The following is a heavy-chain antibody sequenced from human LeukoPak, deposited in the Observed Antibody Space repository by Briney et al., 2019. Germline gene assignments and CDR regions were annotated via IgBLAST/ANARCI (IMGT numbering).Heavy chain of an antibody. J-gene: IGHJ6*04. CDR1: GFTFSSYA. CDR3: NRRLGRYYYGMDV. Sequence: GGSLRLSCAASGFTFSSYAMHWVRQAPGKGLGWVAVISYDGSNKYYADSVKGRFTISRDNSKNTLYLQMNSLRAEDTAVYYCNRRLGRYYYGMDVWGKGTTVTVSS. V-gene: IGHV3-30*04. CDR2: ISYDGSNK. D-gene: IGHD3-9*01.